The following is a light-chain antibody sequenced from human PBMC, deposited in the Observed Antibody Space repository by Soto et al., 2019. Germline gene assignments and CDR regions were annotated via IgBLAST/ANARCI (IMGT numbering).Light chain of an antibody. J-gene: IGLJ3*02. CDR2: EGS. CDR1: SSDVGSYNL. Sequence: QSALTQPASVSGSPGQSITISCTGTSSDVGSYNLVSWYQQHPGKAPKLMIYEGSKRPSGVSNRSSGSKSGNTASLTISGRQADDEPDYYCCSYAGSSTVFGGGTKLTVL. CDR3: CSYAGSSTV. V-gene: IGLV2-23*01.